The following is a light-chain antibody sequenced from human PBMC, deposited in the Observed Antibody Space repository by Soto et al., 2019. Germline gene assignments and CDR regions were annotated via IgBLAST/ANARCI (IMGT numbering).Light chain of an antibody. Sequence: QSALTQPPSVSGSPGQSVTISCTGTSSDVGSHNSVSWYQQSPGTVPKLMIYEFSNRPSGVPDRFSGSKSGNTASLTISGLQAEDEADYYCSSYTTSNTYVFGTGTKLTVL. CDR1: SSDVGSHNS. J-gene: IGLJ1*01. CDR2: EFS. CDR3: SSYTTSNTYV. V-gene: IGLV2-18*02.